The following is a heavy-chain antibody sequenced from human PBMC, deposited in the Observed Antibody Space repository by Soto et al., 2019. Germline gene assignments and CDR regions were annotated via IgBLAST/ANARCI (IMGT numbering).Heavy chain of an antibody. CDR2: IIPIFGTA. Sequence: QVQLVQSGAEVKKPGSSVKVSCKASGGTFSSYAISWVRQAPGQGLEWMGGIIPIFGTANYAQKFQGRVTITADESTSKAYMELSRLRSEDTAVYYCASQERLAAAGTYYYYGMDVWGQGTTVTVSS. J-gene: IGHJ6*02. CDR3: ASQERLAAAGTYYYYGMDV. V-gene: IGHV1-69*01. D-gene: IGHD6-13*01. CDR1: GGTFSSYA.